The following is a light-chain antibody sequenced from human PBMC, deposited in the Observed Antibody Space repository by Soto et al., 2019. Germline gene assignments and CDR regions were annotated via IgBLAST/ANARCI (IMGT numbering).Light chain of an antibody. J-gene: IGKJ2*01. CDR3: QQSYSTPYT. V-gene: IGKV1-39*01. CDR2: AAS. CDR1: QSISSY. Sequence: DIQMTQSPSSLSASVGDRVTITCRTSQSISSYLNWYQQNPGKVPKLLLYAASNLQSGVPSRFSGSESGTDFTLTISTLQTEDFATYYCQQSYSTPYTFGQGTKLEIK.